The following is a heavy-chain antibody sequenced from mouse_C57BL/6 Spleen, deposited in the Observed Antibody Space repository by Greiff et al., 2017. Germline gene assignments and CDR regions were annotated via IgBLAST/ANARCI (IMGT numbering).Heavy chain of an antibody. V-gene: IGHV1-80*01. Sequence: VNLVESGAELVKPGASVKISCKASGYAFSSYWMNWVKQRPGKGLEWIGQIYPGDGDTNYNGKFKGKATLTADKSSSTAYMQLSSLTSEDSAVYFCARERDFITTVVAFDYWGQGTTLTVSS. J-gene: IGHJ2*01. D-gene: IGHD1-1*01. CDR3: ARERDFITTVVAFDY. CDR1: GYAFSSYW. CDR2: IYPGDGDT.